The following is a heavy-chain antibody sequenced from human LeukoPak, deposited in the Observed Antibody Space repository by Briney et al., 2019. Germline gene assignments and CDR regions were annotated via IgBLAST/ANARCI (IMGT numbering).Heavy chain of an antibody. D-gene: IGHD4-17*01. Sequence: PGGSLRLSCAASGFTFSDYAMSWVRQAPGKGLEWVSAISGSRGTTYYADSVKGRFTISRHNSKNTLYLQMNSLRAEDTAVYYCARDTTRTTGAFDIWGQGTMVTVSS. J-gene: IGHJ3*02. CDR3: ARDTTRTTGAFDI. CDR2: ISGSRGTT. V-gene: IGHV3-23*01. CDR1: GFTFSDYA.